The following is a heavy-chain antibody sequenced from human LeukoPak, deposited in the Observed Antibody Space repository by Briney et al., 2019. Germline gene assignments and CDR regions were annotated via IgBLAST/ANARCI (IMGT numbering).Heavy chain of an antibody. Sequence: SETLSLTCTVSGGSISSSSYYWGWIRQPPGKGLEWIGSIYYSGSTCYNPSLKSRVTISVDTSRNQFSLKLSSVTAADTAVYYCARVRYYDSSGYYPDYWGQGTLVTVSS. CDR2: IYYSGST. CDR1: GGSISSSSYY. CDR3: ARVRYYDSSGYYPDY. D-gene: IGHD3-22*01. V-gene: IGHV4-39*07. J-gene: IGHJ4*02.